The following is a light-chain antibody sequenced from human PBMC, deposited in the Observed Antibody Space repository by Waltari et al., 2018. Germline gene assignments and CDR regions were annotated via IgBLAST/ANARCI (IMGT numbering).Light chain of an antibody. CDR2: GAS. Sequence: DIQMTPSPSSLSASAGDTVTITCRASQGISTYLNWFQQKPGNAPKRLIYGASSLESGVPSRFSGSGSGTDFTLTISSLQPEDFATYYCLQYNSHPLTFGGGTKVEIK. V-gene: IGKV1-17*01. J-gene: IGKJ4*01. CDR1: QGISTY. CDR3: LQYNSHPLT.